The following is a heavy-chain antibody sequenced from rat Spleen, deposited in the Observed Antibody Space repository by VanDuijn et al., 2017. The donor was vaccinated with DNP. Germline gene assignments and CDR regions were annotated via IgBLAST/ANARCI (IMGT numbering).Heavy chain of an antibody. V-gene: IGHV5-7*01. CDR3: ARGSTSIYWYFDF. CDR1: GFTFSDYY. D-gene: IGHD3-1*01. CDR2: ISPSDSRT. Sequence: EVQLVESGGGLVQPGGSLKLSCTASGFTFSDYYMAWVRQAPKKGLEWVAAISPSDSRTYYPDSVKGRFTISRDDAKSSLYLQMNSLKSEDTATYYCARGSTSIYWYFDFWGPGTMVTVSS. J-gene: IGHJ1*01.